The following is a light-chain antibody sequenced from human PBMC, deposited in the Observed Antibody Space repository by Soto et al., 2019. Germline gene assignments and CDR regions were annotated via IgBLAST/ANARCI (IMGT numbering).Light chain of an antibody. CDR3: QQYGSSPWT. J-gene: IGKJ1*01. Sequence: IVLTQSAGTLSLSPGERATLSCRASQSVSSSYLAWYQQKNGQAPRLLIYGASSRATGIPDRFSGSGSGTDFNLTISRLETEDFAVYDCQQYGSSPWTFGQGTKVDIK. V-gene: IGKV3-20*01. CDR1: QSVSSSY. CDR2: GAS.